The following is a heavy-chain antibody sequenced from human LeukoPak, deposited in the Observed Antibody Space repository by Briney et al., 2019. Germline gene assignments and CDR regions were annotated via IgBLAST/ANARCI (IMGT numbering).Heavy chain of an antibody. Sequence: GGSLRLSCAASGFTFSSYEMNWVRQAPGKGLEWISYISSSGSTIYYADSVKGRCTISRDNAKNSLYLQMNSLRAEDTAAYYCARKRQEGFDYWGQGTLVTVSS. V-gene: IGHV3-48*03. J-gene: IGHJ4*02. CDR3: ARKRQEGFDY. CDR1: GFTFSSYE. CDR2: ISSSGSTI.